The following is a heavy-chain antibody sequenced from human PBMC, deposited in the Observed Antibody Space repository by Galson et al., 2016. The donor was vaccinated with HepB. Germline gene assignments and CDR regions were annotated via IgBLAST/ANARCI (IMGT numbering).Heavy chain of an antibody. J-gene: IGHJ4*02. D-gene: IGHD4-17*01. CDR1: TDSITIRNYY. Sequence: ETLSLTCTVSTDSITIRNYYWGWVRQPPGQGLEWIGSIYYSGATYHNPSLESRVTLSADTSKKQFTLRLSSVTAADTAIYYCARRRVTTGAYFDYWGQGILVTVSA. CDR3: ARRRVTTGAYFDY. V-gene: IGHV4-39*01. CDR2: IYYSGAT.